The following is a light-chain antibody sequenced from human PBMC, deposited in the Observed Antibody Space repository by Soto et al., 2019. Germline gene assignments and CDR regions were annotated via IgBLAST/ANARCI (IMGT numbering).Light chain of an antibody. V-gene: IGKV1-39*01. CDR3: QHSLSNLIT. Sequence: DIQMTQSPSPLSASVGDRVTITCRASQSISSYLNWYQQKPGKAPKLLIYAASSLQSGVPSRFSGSGSGTDFTLTISSLQPEDFATYYCQHSLSNLITFGQGTRLEIK. CDR1: QSISSY. J-gene: IGKJ5*01. CDR2: AAS.